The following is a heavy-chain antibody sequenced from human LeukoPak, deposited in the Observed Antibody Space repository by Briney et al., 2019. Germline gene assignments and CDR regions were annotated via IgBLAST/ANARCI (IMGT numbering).Heavy chain of an antibody. D-gene: IGHD2-21*02. CDR3: AREYVTADYFDY. J-gene: IGHJ4*02. CDR1: GFTFSSYN. CDR2: ISSSSSYI. V-gene: IGHV3-21*01. Sequence: PGGSLRLSCAASGFTFSSYNMNWVRQAPGKGLEWVSSISSSSSYIYYADSVKGRFTISRDNAKNSLYLQMNSLRAEDTAVYYCAREYVTADYFDYWGQGTLVTVSS.